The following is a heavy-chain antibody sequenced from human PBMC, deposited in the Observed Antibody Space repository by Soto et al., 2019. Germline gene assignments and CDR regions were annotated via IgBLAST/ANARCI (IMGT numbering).Heavy chain of an antibody. D-gene: IGHD3-16*01. J-gene: IGHJ4*02. V-gene: IGHV4-39*07. CDR1: GGSISSSSYY. Sequence: PSETLSLTCTVSGGSISSSSYYRGWIRQPPGKGMEWIGSIYYSGSTYYNPSLKSRVTISVDTSKNQFSLKLSSVTAADTAVYYCARGGGLMHLFDYWGQGTLVTVSS. CDR2: IYYSGST. CDR3: ARGGGLMHLFDY.